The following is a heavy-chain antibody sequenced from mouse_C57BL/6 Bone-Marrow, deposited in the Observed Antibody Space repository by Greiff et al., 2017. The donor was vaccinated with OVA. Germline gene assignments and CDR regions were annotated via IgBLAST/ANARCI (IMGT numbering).Heavy chain of an antibody. CDR3: ARYGDY. CDR2: ISSGSSTI. V-gene: IGHV5-17*01. D-gene: IGHD1-1*02. J-gene: IGHJ2*01. Sequence: EVMLVESGGGLVKPGGSLKLSCAASGFTFSDYGMHWVRQAPEKGLEWVAYISSGSSTIYYADTVKGRFTISRDNANNTLFLQMTRLRSEDTSMCYGARYGDYWGQGTTLTVSS. CDR1: GFTFSDYG.